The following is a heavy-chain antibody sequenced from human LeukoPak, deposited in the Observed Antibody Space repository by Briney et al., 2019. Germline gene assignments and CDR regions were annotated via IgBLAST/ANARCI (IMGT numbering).Heavy chain of an antibody. CDR1: GFTFSSYE. CDR2: ISGSGGST. Sequence: GGSLRLSCAASGFTFSSYEMNWVRQAPGKGLEWVSAISGSGGSTYYADSVKGRFTISRDNSKNTLYLQMNSLRAEDTAVYYCAKISLGSVVVVAATDYWGQGTLVTVSS. V-gene: IGHV3-23*01. D-gene: IGHD2-15*01. CDR3: AKISLGSVVVVAATDY. J-gene: IGHJ4*02.